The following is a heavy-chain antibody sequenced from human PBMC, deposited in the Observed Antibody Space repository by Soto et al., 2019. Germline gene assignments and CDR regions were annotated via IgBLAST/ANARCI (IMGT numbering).Heavy chain of an antibody. CDR2: IIPIFGTT. Sequence: QVQLVQSGAEVKKPGSSVKVSCKTSGDIFSGYSISWVRQAPGQGLEWMGGIIPIFGTTNYAQRFHGRVTITAYKSTSTVYMELYSLKSEDPAVYYCARDLGSGYDPGDYWGQGTLVTVSS. J-gene: IGHJ4*02. CDR1: GDIFSGYS. V-gene: IGHV1-69*14. D-gene: IGHD5-12*01. CDR3: ARDLGSGYDPGDY.